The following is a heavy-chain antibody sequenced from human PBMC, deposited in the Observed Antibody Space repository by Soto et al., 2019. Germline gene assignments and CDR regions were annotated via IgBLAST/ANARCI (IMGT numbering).Heavy chain of an antibody. D-gene: IGHD5-18*01. J-gene: IGHJ4*02. CDR3: STMFSYGPFDY. V-gene: IGHV1-18*04. CDR2: ISAYNGNT. Sequence: ASVKVSCRASGYTFTSYGISWGRQAPGLGLEWMGGISAYNGNTNYAQKLQDRVTMTTDTSTSTAYMELRSLRSDDTAVYYCSTMFSYGPFDYWGQRSLVTVSS. CDR1: GYTFTSYG.